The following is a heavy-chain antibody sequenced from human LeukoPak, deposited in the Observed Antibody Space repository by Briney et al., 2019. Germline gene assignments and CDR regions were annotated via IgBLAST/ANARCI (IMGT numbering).Heavy chain of an antibody. Sequence: ASVKVSCKASGYTFTGYYMHWVRQAPGQGLEWMGWINPNSGGTNYPQKFQGGVTMTRDTSISTAYMELSRLRSDETAVYYCARERSGYYYSDYWGQGTLVTVSS. V-gene: IGHV1-2*02. J-gene: IGHJ4*02. CDR2: INPNSGGT. CDR1: GYTFTGYY. D-gene: IGHD3-22*01. CDR3: ARERSGYYYSDY.